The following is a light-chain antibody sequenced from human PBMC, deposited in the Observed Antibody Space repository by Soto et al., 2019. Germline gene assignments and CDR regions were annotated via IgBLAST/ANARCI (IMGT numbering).Light chain of an antibody. CDR3: ISFTTRATYV. V-gene: IGLV2-14*01. Sequence: QSALTQPASVSGSPGQSITISCTGTSSDVGNSDYVSWYQQHPGKVPKLMIYDVSNRPSGVFNRFSGSKSGNTASLTIPGLQAEDEADYYCISFTTRATYVFGTGTKVTVL. CDR2: DVS. J-gene: IGLJ1*01. CDR1: SSDVGNSDY.